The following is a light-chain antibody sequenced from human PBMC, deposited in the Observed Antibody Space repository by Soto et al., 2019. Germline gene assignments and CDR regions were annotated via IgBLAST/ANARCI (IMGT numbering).Light chain of an antibody. J-gene: IGLJ1*01. V-gene: IGLV2-11*01. CDR3: QSYDSTLSARYV. Sequence: QSALTQPRSVSGSPGQSVTVSCTGTSSDVGGYNYVSWYQQHPGKAPKRIIYDVTKRPSGVPDRFSGSKSGNTASLAITGLQAEDEGDYYCQSYDSTLSARYVFGTGTKLTVL. CDR2: DVT. CDR1: SSDVGGYNY.